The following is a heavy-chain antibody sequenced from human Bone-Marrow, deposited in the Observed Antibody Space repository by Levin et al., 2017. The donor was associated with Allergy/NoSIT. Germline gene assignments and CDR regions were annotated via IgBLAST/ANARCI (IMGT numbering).Heavy chain of an antibody. CDR2: ISANGGNT. Sequence: PGGSLRLSCSASGFTFSSYAMHWVRQAPGRGLDCVSAISANGGNTYYADSMKGRFTISRDNSKNTLYLQMSSLRPEDTAVYYCVKGGLYSRDQLDYWGQGTLVTVSS. J-gene: IGHJ4*02. CDR1: GFTFSSYA. CDR3: VKGGLYSRDQLDY. V-gene: IGHV3-64D*06. D-gene: IGHD6-13*01.